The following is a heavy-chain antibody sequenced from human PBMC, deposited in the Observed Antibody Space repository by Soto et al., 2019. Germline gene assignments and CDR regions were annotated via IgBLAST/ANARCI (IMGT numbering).Heavy chain of an antibody. Sequence: PSETLSLTCTVSGGTISSRSHYWGWIRQPPGKGLEWIGGIYYSGSTFYNPSLKSRVTISVDTSKGQFSLNLTSVTAADTAVYFCARQVQDFSGPGSYYFDSWGQGTLVTVSS. V-gene: IGHV4-39*01. CDR1: GGTISSRSHY. D-gene: IGHD3-10*01. CDR2: IYYSGST. CDR3: ARQVQDFSGPGSYYFDS. J-gene: IGHJ4*02.